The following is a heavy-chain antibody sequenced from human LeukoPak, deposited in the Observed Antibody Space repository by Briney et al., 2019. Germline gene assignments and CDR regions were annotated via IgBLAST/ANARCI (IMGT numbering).Heavy chain of an antibody. CDR2: IYPGDSDT. CDR3: ARPVYGSGSYDAFDI. Sequence: GESLMISCTGSGYSFTSYWIGWVRQMPGKGLEWMGIIYPGDSDTRYSPSFQGQVTISADKSISTAYLLWSSLKASDTAMYYCARPVYGSGSYDAFDIWGQGTMVTVSS. V-gene: IGHV5-51*01. CDR1: GYSFTSYW. J-gene: IGHJ3*02. D-gene: IGHD3-10*01.